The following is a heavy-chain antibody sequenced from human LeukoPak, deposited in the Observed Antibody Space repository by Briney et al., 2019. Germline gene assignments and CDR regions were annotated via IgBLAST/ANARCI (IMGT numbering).Heavy chain of an antibody. CDR2: ISAYNGNT. CDR1: GYTFTNYD. CDR3: ASPLPYCSGGSCYSWLHAFDI. D-gene: IGHD2-15*01. J-gene: IGHJ3*02. V-gene: IGHV1-18*01. Sequence: GASVKVSCKTSGYTFTNYDITWVRQAPGQGLEWMGLISAYNGNTNYAQKLQGRVTMTTDTSTSTAYMELRSLRSDDTAVYYCASPLPYCSGGSCYSWLHAFDIWGQGTMVTVSS.